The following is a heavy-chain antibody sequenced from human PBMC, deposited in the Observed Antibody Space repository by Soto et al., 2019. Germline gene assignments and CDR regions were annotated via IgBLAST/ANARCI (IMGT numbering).Heavy chain of an antibody. CDR1: GFTFSSYG. V-gene: IGHV3-30*18. D-gene: IGHD3-10*01. CDR2: ISYDGSNK. J-gene: IGHJ6*02. CDR3: AKPVDYYGSGSYPYYYYGMDV. Sequence: GGSLRLSCAASGFTFSSYGMHWVRQAPGKGLEWVAVISYDGSNKYYADSVKGRFTISRDNSKNTLYLQMNSLRAEDTAVYYCAKPVDYYGSGSYPYYYYGMDVWGQGTTVTVSS.